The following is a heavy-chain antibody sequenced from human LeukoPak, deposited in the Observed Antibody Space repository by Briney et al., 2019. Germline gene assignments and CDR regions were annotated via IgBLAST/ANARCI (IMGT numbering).Heavy chain of an antibody. CDR3: AKAHDNCGGDCSPLDYNDY. V-gene: IGHV3-23*01. Sequence: GGSLRLSCAASGFTFRNFAMTWVRQAPGKGLEWVSAISGNGLTTYYADSVKGRFTISRDNSKDTLYLQTNSLRAEDTALYYCAKAHDNCGGDCSPLDYNDYWGQGTLVTVSS. CDR1: GFTFRNFA. D-gene: IGHD2-21*02. J-gene: IGHJ4*02. CDR2: ISGNGLTT.